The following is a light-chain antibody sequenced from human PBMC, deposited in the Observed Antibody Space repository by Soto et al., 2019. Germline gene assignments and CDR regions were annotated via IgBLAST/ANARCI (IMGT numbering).Light chain of an antibody. V-gene: IGLV3-21*02. CDR3: QVWESGRGV. CDR1: NIGGKS. J-gene: IGLJ1*01. CDR2: DDS. Sequence: SELTQPPSVSVAPGQTAMITCGGNNIGGKSVHWYQQKPGQAPVLVVYDDSDRPSGIPERFSGSNSVNTATLTISRVAAGDEADYYCQVWESGRGVFGTGTKVTVL.